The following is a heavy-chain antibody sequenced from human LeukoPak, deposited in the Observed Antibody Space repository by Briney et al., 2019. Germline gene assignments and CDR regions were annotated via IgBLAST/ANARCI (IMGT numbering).Heavy chain of an antibody. V-gene: IGHV3-15*01. CDR3: TTILTVGTPAAFDI. CDR2: IKSKTDGGTA. Sequence: PGGSLRLSCAASGFTFSNAWMSWVRQAPGKGLEWVGRIKSKTDGGTADYAAPVKGRSTISRDDSKTTLYLQMNSLKTEDTAVYYCTTILTVGTPAAFDIWGQGTMVTVSS. CDR1: GFTFSNAW. D-gene: IGHD4-23*01. J-gene: IGHJ3*02.